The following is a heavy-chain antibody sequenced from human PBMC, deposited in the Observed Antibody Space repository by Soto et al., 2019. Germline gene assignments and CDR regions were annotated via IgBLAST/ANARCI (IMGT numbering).Heavy chain of an antibody. CDR3: ARRLNVKWMATVPSHAFDI. CDR2: ISAYNGNT. D-gene: IGHD6-19*01. V-gene: IGHV1-18*04. CDR1: GYTFTSYG. J-gene: IGHJ3*02. Sequence: ASVKVSCKASGYTFTSYGISWVRQAPGQGLEWMGWISAYNGNTNYAQKLQGRVTMTTDTSTSTAYMELRSLRSDDTAVYYCARRLNVKWMATVPSHAFDIWGQGTMVTVSS.